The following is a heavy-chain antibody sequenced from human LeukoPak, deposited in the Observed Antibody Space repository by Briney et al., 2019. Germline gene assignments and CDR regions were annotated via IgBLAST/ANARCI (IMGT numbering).Heavy chain of an antibody. Sequence: SETLSLTCAVSGGSISSGGYSWSWIRQPPGKGLEWIGYIYYSGSTYYNPSLKSRVTISVDRSKNQFSLKLSSVTAADTAVYYCARGDSGGYPDFWGLGTLVTVSS. V-gene: IGHV4-30-2*01. CDR3: ARGDSGGYPDF. D-gene: IGHD3-22*01. CDR2: IYYSGST. J-gene: IGHJ4*02. CDR1: GGSISSGGYS.